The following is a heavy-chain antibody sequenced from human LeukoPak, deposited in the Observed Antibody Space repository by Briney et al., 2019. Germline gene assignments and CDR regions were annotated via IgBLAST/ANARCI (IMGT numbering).Heavy chain of an antibody. CDR3: TRLVAAGTGD. CDR2: IRSKANSYAT. D-gene: IGHD6-13*01. V-gene: IGHV3-73*01. J-gene: IGHJ4*02. CDR1: GFTFSGSA. Sequence: PGGSLRLSCAASGFTFSGSAMHWVRQASGKGLEWVGRIRSKANSYATAYAASVKGRFTISRDDSKNTAYLQMNSLKTEDTAVYYCTRLVAAGTGDWGQGTLVTVSS.